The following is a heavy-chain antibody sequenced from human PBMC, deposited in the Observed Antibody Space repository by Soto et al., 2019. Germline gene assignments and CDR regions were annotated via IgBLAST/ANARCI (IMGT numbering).Heavy chain of an antibody. CDR3: ANRRIWFGESTTHYYYGMDV. CDR1: GYSFTSYW. D-gene: IGHD3-10*01. Sequence: PGESLKISCKGSGYSFTSYWISWVRQMPGKGLEWMGRIDPSDSYTNYSPSFQGHVTISADKSISTAYLQGSSLKASDTAMYYCANRRIWFGESTTHYYYGMDVWGQGTTVTVSS. CDR2: IDPSDSYT. J-gene: IGHJ6*02. V-gene: IGHV5-10-1*01.